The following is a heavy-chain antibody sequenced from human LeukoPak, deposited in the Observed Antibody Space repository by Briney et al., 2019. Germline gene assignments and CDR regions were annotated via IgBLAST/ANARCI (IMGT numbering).Heavy chain of an antibody. V-gene: IGHV3-53*01. CDR2: IYTDGST. Sequence: GGSLRLSCAASGFTVSNNYMSWVRQAPGKGLEWVSVIYTDGSTYYADSVKGRFTISRDNSKNTLYLQMNSLRAEDTAVYYCAKDRRAGSYDYWGQGTLVTVSS. CDR1: GFTVSNNY. J-gene: IGHJ4*02. CDR3: AKDRRAGSYDY. D-gene: IGHD3-10*01.